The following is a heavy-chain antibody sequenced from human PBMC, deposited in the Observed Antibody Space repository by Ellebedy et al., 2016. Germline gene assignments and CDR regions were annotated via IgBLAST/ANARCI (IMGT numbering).Heavy chain of an antibody. CDR3: ARGLEQQLVFYYYYYMDV. Sequence: SETLSLXXAVYGGSFSGYYWSWIRQPPGKGLEWIGEINHSGSTNYNPSLKSRVTISVDTSKNQFSLKLSSVTAADTAVYYCARGLEQQLVFYYYYYMDVWGKGTTVTVFS. CDR2: INHSGST. D-gene: IGHD6-13*01. J-gene: IGHJ6*03. CDR1: GGSFSGYY. V-gene: IGHV4-34*01.